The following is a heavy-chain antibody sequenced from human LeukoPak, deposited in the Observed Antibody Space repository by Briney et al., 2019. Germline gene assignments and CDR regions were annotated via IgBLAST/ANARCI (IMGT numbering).Heavy chain of an antibody. CDR2: VSSSSSYI. D-gene: IGHD1-26*01. CDR1: GFTFSSYD. Sequence: GGSLRLSCAASGFTFSSYDMHWVRQAPGKGLEWVSSVSSSSSYIFYADSVKGRFTISRDNAENSLYLQMNSLRVEDTAVYYCAREWLRVGATGNYGMDVWGQGTTVTVSS. J-gene: IGHJ6*02. CDR3: AREWLRVGATGNYGMDV. V-gene: IGHV3-21*01.